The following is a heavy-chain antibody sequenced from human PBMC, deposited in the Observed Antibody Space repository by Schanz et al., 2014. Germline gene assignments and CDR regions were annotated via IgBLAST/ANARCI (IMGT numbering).Heavy chain of an antibody. D-gene: IGHD3-10*01. CDR2: ISSSSSTR. V-gene: IGHV3-48*04. Sequence: EMQLLESGGGLIQPGGSLRLSCAASGFTFSSYSMNWVRQAPGKGLEWVSYISSSSSTRYYVDSVKGRFTISRDSSKNTLFLQMNSLRAEDTAVYYCARPALWFGDNCFDPWGQGTLVTVSS. J-gene: IGHJ5*02. CDR1: GFTFSSYS. CDR3: ARPALWFGDNCFDP.